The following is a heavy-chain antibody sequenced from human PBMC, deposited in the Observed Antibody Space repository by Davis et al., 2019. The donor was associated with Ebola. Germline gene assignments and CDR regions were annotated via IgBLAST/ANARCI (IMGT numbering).Heavy chain of an antibody. Sequence: PSETLSLTCAVYGGSFSGYYWSWIRQPPGKGLEWIGEINHSGSTNYNSSLKSRVTISVDSSKNQFSLKLTSVTAADMAVYYCARGLSGSPPPAAIFDSWGQGTLVTVSS. CDR3: ARGLSGSPPPAAIFDS. D-gene: IGHD2-2*01. V-gene: IGHV4-34*01. J-gene: IGHJ4*02. CDR1: GGSFSGYY. CDR2: INHSGST.